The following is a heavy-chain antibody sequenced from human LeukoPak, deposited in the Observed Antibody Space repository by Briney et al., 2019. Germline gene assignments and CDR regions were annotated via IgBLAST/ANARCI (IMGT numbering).Heavy chain of an antibody. V-gene: IGHV3-66*01. CDR1: GLIVSRNY. D-gene: IGHD1-14*01. Sequence: GGSLTLSCAAPGLIVSRNYMTWVRQAPGKGLEWLSVIYNDGSTHYADSVKGRFIMSRHNSKNTLNLHMNTLREQDTTVYYCARVAPPTDGGQGTGV. J-gene: IGHJ4*02. CDR3: ARVAPPTD. CDR2: IYNDGST.